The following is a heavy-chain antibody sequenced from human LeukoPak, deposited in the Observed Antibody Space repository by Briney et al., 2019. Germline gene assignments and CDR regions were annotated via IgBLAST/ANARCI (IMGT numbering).Heavy chain of an antibody. CDR2: VNDNGAAT. Sequence: GGSLRLSCVASRFAFDNFAMSWVRQAPGKGLKWVATVNDNGAATFYADSVKGRFTISRDNSYNTVSLQMNGLRDDDTGVYYCAKGLKTGVGPYMGYHYYMDVWGKGATVTVSS. D-gene: IGHD3-16*01. J-gene: IGHJ6*03. V-gene: IGHV3-23*01. CDR1: RFAFDNFA. CDR3: AKGLKTGVGPYMGYHYYMDV.